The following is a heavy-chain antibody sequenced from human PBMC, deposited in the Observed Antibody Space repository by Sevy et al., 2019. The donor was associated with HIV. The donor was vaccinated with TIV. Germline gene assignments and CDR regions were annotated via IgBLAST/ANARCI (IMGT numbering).Heavy chain of an antibody. CDR3: AKDAATFGYYFDS. CDR2: ISWNSGSI. J-gene: IGHJ4*02. V-gene: IGHV3-9*01. D-gene: IGHD6-13*01. CDR1: GFTFDDYA. Sequence: GGSLRLSCVASGFTFDDYAMHWVRQAPGKGLERVSGISWNSGSIDYADSVKGRFTISRDNARNSLYLQMDSLRAEDTALYYCAKDAATFGYYFDSWGQGTLVTVSS.